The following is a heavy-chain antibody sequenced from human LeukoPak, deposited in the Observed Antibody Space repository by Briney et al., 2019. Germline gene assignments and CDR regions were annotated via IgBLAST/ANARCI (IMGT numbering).Heavy chain of an antibody. CDR3: AKGNYDFWSGLDY. V-gene: IGHV3-23*01. CDR2: ISGSGGST. Sequence: GGSLRLSCAASGFTFSSYDMSWVRQAPGKGLEWVSAISGSGGSTYYADSVKGRFTISRDNSKNTLYLQMNSLRAEDTAVYYCAKGNYDFWSGLDYWGQGTLVTVSS. D-gene: IGHD3-3*01. CDR1: GFTFSSYD. J-gene: IGHJ4*02.